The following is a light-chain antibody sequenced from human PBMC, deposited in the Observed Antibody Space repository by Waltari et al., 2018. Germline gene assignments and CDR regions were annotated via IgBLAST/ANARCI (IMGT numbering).Light chain of an antibody. V-gene: IGLV1-47*01. J-gene: IGLJ2*01. Sequence: QSLLTQSPSASGTPGQRVSISCSGRSSNIGNNPVYRYQHSPGTPPRLLIYDPARRPSGVPERFSASKSGTSASLAISGLRSEDEADYYCAAWDDSRSVVFGGGTRLTVL. CDR1: SSNIGNNP. CDR2: DPA. CDR3: AAWDDSRSVV.